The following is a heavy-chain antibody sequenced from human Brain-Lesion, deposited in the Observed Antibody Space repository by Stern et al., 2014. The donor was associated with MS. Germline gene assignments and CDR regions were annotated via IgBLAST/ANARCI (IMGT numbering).Heavy chain of an antibody. CDR1: GGPFGTHP. J-gene: IGHJ5*02. CDR3: AKDGPALVTNWFDP. V-gene: IGHV1-69*06. D-gene: IGHD5-18*01. CDR2: IIPIFGSP. Sequence: AQLVESGPEVKRPGSSGQVSCKASGGPFGTHPIPWLRQAPGQGLEWLGRIIPIFGSPNYAQKFQGRVTITADRSTTTVYMKLSSLKSDDAAVYYCAKDGPALVTNWFDPWGRGTLVTVSS.